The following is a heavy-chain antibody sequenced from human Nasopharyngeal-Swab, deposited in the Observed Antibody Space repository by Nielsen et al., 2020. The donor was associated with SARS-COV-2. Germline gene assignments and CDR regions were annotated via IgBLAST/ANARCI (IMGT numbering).Heavy chain of an antibody. D-gene: IGHD3-16*01. J-gene: IGHJ4*02. CDR1: DASITSKSYY. CDR3: ARRWGYPQYFDL. V-gene: IGHV4-39*01. Sequence: SETLSLTCTVPDASITSKSYYWGWIRQPPGKGLERIGSIYYTGATYYNPSLESRVTISVDTSKKQFFLRLRSVTAADTAMYYCARRWGYPQYFDLWGQGTLVTVSS. CDR2: IYYTGAT.